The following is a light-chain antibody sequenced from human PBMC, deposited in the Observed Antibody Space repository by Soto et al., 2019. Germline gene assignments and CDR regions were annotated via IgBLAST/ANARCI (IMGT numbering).Light chain of an antibody. J-gene: IGLJ1*01. CDR2: EVT. Sequence: QSVLTQPPSASGSPGQSVTISCTGTSSDVGGYDYVSWYQHHPGKAPKLMIYEVTKRPSGVPDRFSGSKSGNTASLTVSGLQAEDEADYYCSSYAGSTTYVFGTGPKSPS. V-gene: IGLV2-8*01. CDR1: SSDVGGYDY. CDR3: SSYAGSTTYV.